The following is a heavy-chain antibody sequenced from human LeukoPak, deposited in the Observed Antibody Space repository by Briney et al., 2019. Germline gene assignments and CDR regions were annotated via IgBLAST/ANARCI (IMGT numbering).Heavy chain of an antibody. CDR2: ISSRSSTI. Sequence: GGSLRLSCAASGFTFSSNSMNWVRQAPGKGLEWVSYISSRSSTIYYADSVKGRFTISRDNATNSLYLQMNSLRAEDTGVYYCARGAGSGRNHFDYWGQGTLVTVSS. CDR3: ARGAGSGRNHFDY. J-gene: IGHJ4*02. D-gene: IGHD6-19*01. CDR1: GFTFSSNS. V-gene: IGHV3-48*01.